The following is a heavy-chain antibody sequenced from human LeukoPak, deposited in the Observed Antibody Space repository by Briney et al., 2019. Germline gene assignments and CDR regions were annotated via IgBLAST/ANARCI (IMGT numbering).Heavy chain of an antibody. CDR2: INPNSGGT. D-gene: IGHD1-1*01. CDR1: GYTFTGYY. V-gene: IGHV1-2*02. J-gene: IGHJ6*03. CDR3: ARGVTSTGPDYYYYMDV. Sequence: GASVKVSCKASGYTFTGYYMHWVRQAPGQGLEWMGWINPNSGGTNYAQKFQGRVTMTRDTSISTAYMELSRLRSDDTAVYYCARGVTSTGPDYYYYMDVWGKGTTVTVSS.